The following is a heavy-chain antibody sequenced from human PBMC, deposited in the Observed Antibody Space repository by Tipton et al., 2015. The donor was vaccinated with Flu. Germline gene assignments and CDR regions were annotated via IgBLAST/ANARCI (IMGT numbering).Heavy chain of an antibody. CDR3: FTASLTTVRN. CDR2: IKSKTDGGTT. Sequence: GSLRLSCAASGFTFSDYWMDWVRQAPGKGLEWVGRIKSKTDGGTTDYAAPVKGRFTISRDDSKNTLYLQMNSLKTEDTAVYYCFTASLTTVRNWGQGTLVTVSS. J-gene: IGHJ4*02. CDR1: GFTFSDYW. V-gene: IGHV3-15*01. D-gene: IGHD4-17*01.